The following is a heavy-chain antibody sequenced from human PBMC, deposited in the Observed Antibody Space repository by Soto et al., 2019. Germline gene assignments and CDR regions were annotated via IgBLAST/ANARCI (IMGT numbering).Heavy chain of an antibody. CDR2: VSGSGDST. J-gene: IGHJ4*02. V-gene: IGHV3-23*01. CDR1: GFTFRTYV. Sequence: EVQLLESGGGLVQPGESLRLSCVASGFTFRTYVMNWVRQPPGKGLEWVSGVSGSGDSTYYADSVKGRFTISRDNSENTLYLQMNSLRVEDTAFYYCVKDHDFWSGYYRAPGLNYWGQGPLVTVSS. D-gene: IGHD3-3*01. CDR3: VKDHDFWSGYYRAPGLNY.